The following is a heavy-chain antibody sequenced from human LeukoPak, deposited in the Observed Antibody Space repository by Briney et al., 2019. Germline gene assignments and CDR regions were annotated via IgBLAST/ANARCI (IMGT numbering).Heavy chain of an antibody. D-gene: IGHD4-11*01. CDR2: IYYSGST. CDR3: ARDRVRGNSNPFFDY. CDR1: GGSVGSGTYY. J-gene: IGHJ4*01. V-gene: IGHV4-61*01. Sequence: SETLSLTCTVSGGSVGSGTYYWSWIRQPPGKGLEWIGYIYYSGSTNYNPSLKSRVTISVDTSKNQFSLKLSSVTAADTAVYYCARDRVRGNSNPFFDYWGQGTLVTVSS.